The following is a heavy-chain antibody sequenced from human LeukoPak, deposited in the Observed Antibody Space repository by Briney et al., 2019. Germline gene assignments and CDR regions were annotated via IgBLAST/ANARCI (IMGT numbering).Heavy chain of an antibody. CDR3: ARVPDNWNDGGWWFDP. D-gene: IGHD1-20*01. CDR2: IYPGDSDT. V-gene: IGHV5-51*01. Sequence: GESLEISCKGSGYSFTSYWIGWVRQMPGKGLEWMGIIYPGDSDTRYSPSFQDQVTISADKSISTAYLQWSSLKASDTAMYYCARVPDNWNDGGWWFDPWGQGTLVTVSS. J-gene: IGHJ5*02. CDR1: GYSFTSYW.